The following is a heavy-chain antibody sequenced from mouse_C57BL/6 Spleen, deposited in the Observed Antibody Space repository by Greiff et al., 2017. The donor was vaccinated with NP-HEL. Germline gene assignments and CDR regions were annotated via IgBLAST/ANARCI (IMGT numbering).Heavy chain of an antibody. J-gene: IGHJ4*01. CDR2: IYPGSGST. D-gene: IGHD3-2*02. Sequence: QVQLKQPGAELVKPGASVKMSCKASGYTFTSYWITWVKQRPGQGLEWIGDIYPGSGSTNYNEKFKSKATLTVDTSSSTAYMQLSSLTSEDSAVYYCARGLLSLYAMDYWGQGTSVTVSS. CDR1: GYTFTSYW. CDR3: ARGLLSLYAMDY. V-gene: IGHV1-55*01.